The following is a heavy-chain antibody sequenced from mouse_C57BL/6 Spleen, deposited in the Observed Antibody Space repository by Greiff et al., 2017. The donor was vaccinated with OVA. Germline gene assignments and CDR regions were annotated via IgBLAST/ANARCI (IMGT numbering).Heavy chain of an antibody. CDR2: ILPGGGST. Sequence: QVQLKESGAELMKPGASVKLSCKATGYTFTGYWIEWVKQRPGHGLEWIGEILPGGGSTNYNEKFKGKATFTADTSSNTAYMQLSSLTTEDSAVYYCGCGGYGYDGFLFAYWGQGTLVTVSA. CDR1: GYTFTGYW. CDR3: GCGGYGYDGFLFAY. D-gene: IGHD2-2*01. V-gene: IGHV1-9*01. J-gene: IGHJ3*01.